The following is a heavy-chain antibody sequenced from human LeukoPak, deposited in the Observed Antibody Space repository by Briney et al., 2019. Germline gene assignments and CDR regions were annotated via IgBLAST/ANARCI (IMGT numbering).Heavy chain of an antibody. V-gene: IGHV3-48*03. CDR1: GFTFSSYE. CDR3: ARFGAEGSSGYYYPWYFDY. J-gene: IGHJ4*02. CDR2: ISSSGSTI. D-gene: IGHD3-22*01. Sequence: GGSLRLSCAASGFTFSSYEMNWVRQAPGKGLEWVSYISSSGSTIYYADSVKGRFTISRDNAKNSLYLRMNSLRAEDTAVYYCARFGAEGSSGYYYPWYFDYWGQGTLVTVSS.